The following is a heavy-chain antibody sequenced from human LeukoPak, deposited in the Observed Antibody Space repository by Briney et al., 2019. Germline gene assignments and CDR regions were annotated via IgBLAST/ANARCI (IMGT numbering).Heavy chain of an antibody. CDR1: GFTFSSYG. J-gene: IGHJ4*02. V-gene: IGHV3-33*06. Sequence: GGSLRLSCAASGFTFSSYGMHWVRQAPGKGLEWVAVIWYDGSNKYYADSVKGRFTISRDNSKNTLYLQMNSLRAEDTAVYYCAKDRGDDYVWGSYRYPFDYWGQGTLVTVSS. D-gene: IGHD3-16*02. CDR3: AKDRGDDYVWGSYRYPFDY. CDR2: IWYDGSNK.